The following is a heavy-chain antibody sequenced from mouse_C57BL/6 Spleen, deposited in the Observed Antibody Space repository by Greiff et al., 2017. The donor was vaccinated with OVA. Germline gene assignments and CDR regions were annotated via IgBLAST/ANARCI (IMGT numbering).Heavy chain of an antibody. J-gene: IGHJ2*01. D-gene: IGHD1-1*01. CDR3: ARAPTVVADY. CDR1: GYAFSSSW. V-gene: IGHV1-82*01. Sequence: QVQLQQSGPELVKPGASVKISCKASGYAFSSSWMNWVKQRPGKGLEWIGRIYPGDGDTNYNGKFKGKATLTADKSSSTAYMQLSSLTSEDSAVYFCARAPTVVADYWGQGTTLTVSS. CDR2: IYPGDGDT.